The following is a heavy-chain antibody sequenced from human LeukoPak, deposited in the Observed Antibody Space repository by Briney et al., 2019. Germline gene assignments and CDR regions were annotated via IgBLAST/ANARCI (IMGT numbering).Heavy chain of an antibody. CDR3: ARDYYGSGSSDY. J-gene: IGHJ4*02. V-gene: IGHV1-2*02. CDR1: GYTLTGYY. CDR2: INPNSGGT. D-gene: IGHD3-10*01. Sequence: ASVKVSCKASGYTLTGYYMHWVRQAPGQGLEWMGWINPNSGGTNYAQKFQGRVTMTRDTSISTAYMELSRLRSDDTAMYYYARDYYGSGSSDYWGQGTLVTVSS.